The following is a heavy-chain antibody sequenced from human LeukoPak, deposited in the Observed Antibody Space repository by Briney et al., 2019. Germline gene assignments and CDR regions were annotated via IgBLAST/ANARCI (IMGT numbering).Heavy chain of an antibody. Sequence: SETLSLTCTVSGGSISIYYWSWIRQPPGKGLEWIGYIYYSGSTNYNPSLKSRVTISVDTSKNQFSLKLSSVTAADTAVYYCARAVSGAWFDPWGQGTLVTVSS. V-gene: IGHV4-59*08. J-gene: IGHJ5*02. CDR3: ARAVSGAWFDP. CDR2: IYYSGST. CDR1: GGSISIYY.